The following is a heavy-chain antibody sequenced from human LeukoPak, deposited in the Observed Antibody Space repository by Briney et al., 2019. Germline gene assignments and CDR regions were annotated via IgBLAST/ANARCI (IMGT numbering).Heavy chain of an antibody. J-gene: IGHJ6*03. CDR3: AKQPYNYYLGV. Sequence: GGSLRLSCAISGLTHHGYAMTWVRQAPGKGLEWVSTIVGDSSKTYYADSVKGRFTISRDNSRYMLFLHMNSLRAEDTAIYYCAKQPYNYYLGVWGKGTTVTVSS. V-gene: IGHV3-23*01. CDR1: GLTHHGYA. D-gene: IGHD1-14*01. CDR2: IVGDSSKT.